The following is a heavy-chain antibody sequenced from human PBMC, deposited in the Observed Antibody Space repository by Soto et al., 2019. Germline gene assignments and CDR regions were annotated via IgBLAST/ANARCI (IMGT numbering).Heavy chain of an antibody. CDR2: IDWDDDK. J-gene: IGHJ4*02. Sequence: SGPTLVNPTQTLTLTCTFSGFSLSTAGVCMSWIRQPPGKALEWLARIDWDDDKYYNTSLETRLTISKDTSKNQVVLSMTNMDPVDTATYYCARGNRQQAFINWGQGTLVTVSS. D-gene: IGHD3-10*01. CDR1: GFSLSTAGVC. V-gene: IGHV2-70*11. CDR3: ARGNRQQAFIN.